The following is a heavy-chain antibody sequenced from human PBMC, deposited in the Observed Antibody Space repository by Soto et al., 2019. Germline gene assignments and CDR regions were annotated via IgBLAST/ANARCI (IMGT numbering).Heavy chain of an antibody. J-gene: IGHJ4*02. CDR2: IWYDGSNK. V-gene: IGHV3-30*02. CDR3: AKDLGWSSDSSGYSSGNYFDY. Sequence: GGSLRLSCAASGFTFSSYGMHWVRQAPGKGLEWVAVIWYDGSNKYYADSVKGRFTISRDNSKNTLYLQMNSLRAEDTAVYYCAKDLGWSSDSSGYSSGNYFDYWGQGTLVTVSS. D-gene: IGHD3-22*01. CDR1: GFTFSSYG.